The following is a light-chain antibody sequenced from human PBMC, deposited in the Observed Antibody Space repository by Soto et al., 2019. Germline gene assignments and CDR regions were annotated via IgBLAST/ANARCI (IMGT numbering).Light chain of an antibody. CDR1: SGDIGAYDF. J-gene: IGLJ1*01. CDR2: DVT. CDR3: CSYAGSYSYV. V-gene: IGLV2-11*01. Sequence: QSALTQPPPVSGSPGQSVAISCTGTSGDIGAYDFVSWYQHYPGKAPKVMIYDVTKRPSGVPDRFSGSKSGNTASLTISGLQAEDEADYFCCSYAGSYSYVFGPGTKVTVL.